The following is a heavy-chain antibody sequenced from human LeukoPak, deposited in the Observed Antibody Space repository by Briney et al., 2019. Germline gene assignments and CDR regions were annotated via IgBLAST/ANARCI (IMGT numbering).Heavy chain of an antibody. CDR3: ARPRDFWSGYYLDY. Sequence: PGGSLRLSCAASGFTFSSYAMHWVRQAPGKGLEYVSAISSNGGSTYYANSVKGRFTISRDNSKNTLYLQMGSLRAEDMAVYYCARPRDFWSGYYLDYWGHGTLVTVSS. D-gene: IGHD3-3*01. J-gene: IGHJ4*01. CDR1: GFTFSSYA. CDR2: ISSNGGST. V-gene: IGHV3-64*01.